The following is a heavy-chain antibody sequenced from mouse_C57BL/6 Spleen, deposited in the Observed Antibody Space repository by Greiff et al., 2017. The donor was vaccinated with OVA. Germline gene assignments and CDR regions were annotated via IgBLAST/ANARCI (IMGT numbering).Heavy chain of an antibody. CDR2: IHPNSGST. J-gene: IGHJ1*03. V-gene: IGHV1-64*01. D-gene: IGHD4-1*01. Sequence: QVQLQQPGAELVKPGASVKLSCKASGYTFTSYWMHWVKQRPGQGLEWIGMIHPNSGSTNYNEKFKSKATLTVDKSSSTAYMQLSSLTSEDSAVYYCARQLTGTGWYFDVWGTGTTVTVSS. CDR1: GYTFTSYW. CDR3: ARQLTGTGWYFDV.